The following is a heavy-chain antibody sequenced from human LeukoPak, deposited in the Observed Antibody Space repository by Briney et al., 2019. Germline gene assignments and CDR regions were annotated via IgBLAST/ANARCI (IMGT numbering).Heavy chain of an antibody. V-gene: IGHV1-18*01. CDR1: GYTFTEYA. J-gene: IGHJ3*02. CDR3: ARDGHRRYHYDSSGREDAFDI. D-gene: IGHD3-22*01. CDR2: ISAYNGNT. Sequence: GASVKVSCKASGYTFTEYAINWVRQAPGQGLEWMGWISAYNGNTNNAQKLQGRVTMTTDTSTSTVYMEVRSLRSDDTAVYYCARDGHRRYHYDSSGREDAFDIWGQGTMVTVSS.